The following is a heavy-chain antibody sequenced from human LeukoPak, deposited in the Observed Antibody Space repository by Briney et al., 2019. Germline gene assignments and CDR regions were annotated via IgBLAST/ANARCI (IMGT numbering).Heavy chain of an antibody. D-gene: IGHD3-16*01. Sequence: KTGGSLRLSCVVSGFTFSDYYMTWFRQAPGKGPEWVSHISSRGSTLYAASVKGRFTISRDNAKNSLYLQMSSLRVEDTALYYCAREWGRWGGQGTMVTVSS. CDR1: GFTFSDYY. CDR3: AREWGRW. J-gene: IGHJ3*01. CDR2: ISSRGSTL. V-gene: IGHV3-11*04.